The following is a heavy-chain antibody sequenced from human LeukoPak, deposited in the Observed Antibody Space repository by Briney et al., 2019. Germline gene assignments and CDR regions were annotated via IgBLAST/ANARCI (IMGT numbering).Heavy chain of an antibody. Sequence: ASVKVSCKASGYTFTSYGISWVRQAPGQGLEWMEWISTNNGKTNFAQKFRGRFTMTTDTPMTAAYMELTSLRSDDTAIYYCARDEVYTIDNWGQGTLVTVSS. CDR3: ARDEVYTIDN. J-gene: IGHJ4*02. CDR1: GYTFTSYG. CDR2: ISTNNGKT. V-gene: IGHV1-18*04. D-gene: IGHD5/OR15-5a*01.